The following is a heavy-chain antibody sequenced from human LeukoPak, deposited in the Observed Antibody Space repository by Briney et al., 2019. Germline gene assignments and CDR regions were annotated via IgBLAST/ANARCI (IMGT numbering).Heavy chain of an antibody. CDR3: ARRETVVTSGAFDI. J-gene: IGHJ3*02. CDR1: GGSISSYY. Sequence: SETLSLTCTVSGGSISSYYWSWIRQPQGKGLEWIGYIFYSGSTNYNPSLKSRVTISVDTSKNQFSLKLSSVTAADTAVYYCARRETVVTSGAFDIWGQGTMVTVSS. D-gene: IGHD4-23*01. CDR2: IFYSGST. V-gene: IGHV4-59*01.